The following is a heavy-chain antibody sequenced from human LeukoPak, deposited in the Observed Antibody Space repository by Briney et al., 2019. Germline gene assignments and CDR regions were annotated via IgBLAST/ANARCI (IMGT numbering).Heavy chain of an antibody. D-gene: IGHD4-17*01. J-gene: IGHJ6*02. CDR3: ARDPLMDYGDYYGMDV. CDR1: GYTFTSYG. CDR2: ISAYNGNT. Sequence: ASVKVSCKASGYTFTSYGISWVRQAPGQGLEWMGWISAYNGNTNYAQKLQGRVTMTTDTSTSTAYMELRSLRSDDTAVYYCARDPLMDYGDYYGMDVWGQGTTVTVSS. V-gene: IGHV1-18*01.